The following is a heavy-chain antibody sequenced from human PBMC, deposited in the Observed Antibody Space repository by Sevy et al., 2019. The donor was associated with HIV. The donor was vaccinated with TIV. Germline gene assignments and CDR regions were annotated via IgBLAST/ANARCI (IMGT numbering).Heavy chain of an antibody. J-gene: IGHJ6*02. CDR1: GFTFSSYA. Sequence: GVSLRLSCAASGFTFSSYAMHWVRQAPGKGLEWVAVISYDGSNKYYADSVKGRFTISRDNSKNTLYLQMSSLRAEDTAVYYCARDLGNDFWSGYSHYYYYGMDVWGQGTTVTVSS. D-gene: IGHD3-3*01. V-gene: IGHV3-30*04. CDR2: ISYDGSNK. CDR3: ARDLGNDFWSGYSHYYYYGMDV.